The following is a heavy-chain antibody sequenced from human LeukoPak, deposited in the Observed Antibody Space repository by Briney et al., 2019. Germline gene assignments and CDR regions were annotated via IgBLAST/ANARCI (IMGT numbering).Heavy chain of an antibody. CDR2: ITSSSNYI. D-gene: IGHD6-19*01. Sequence: GGSLRLSCAASGFTFSRYNMDWVRQAPGKGLEWVSSITSSSNYIYYADSVKGRFTISRDNAKNSLYLQMNSLGADDTAVYYCARVGYSSGWRAPDFDHWGQGTLVTVSS. CDR1: GFTFSRYN. V-gene: IGHV3-21*01. J-gene: IGHJ4*02. CDR3: ARVGYSSGWRAPDFDH.